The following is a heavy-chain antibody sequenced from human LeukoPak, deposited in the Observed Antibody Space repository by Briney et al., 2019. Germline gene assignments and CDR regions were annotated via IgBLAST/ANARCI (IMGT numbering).Heavy chain of an antibody. J-gene: IGHJ4*02. CDR1: GYTFTSYA. CDR3: ARSQYQLLYGSDY. V-gene: IGHV1-18*01. D-gene: IGHD2-2*02. Sequence: ASVKVSCKASGYTFTSYAISWVRQAPGQGLEWMGWISAYNGNTNYEQKLQGRVTMTTDTSTSTAYMELSSLRSEDTAVYYCARSQYQLLYGSDYWGQGTLVTVSS. CDR2: ISAYNGNT.